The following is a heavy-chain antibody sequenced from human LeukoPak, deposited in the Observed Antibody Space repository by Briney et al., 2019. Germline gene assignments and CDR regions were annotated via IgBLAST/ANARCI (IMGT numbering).Heavy chain of an antibody. D-gene: IGHD2-21*02. Sequence: AESLKISCTGSGYSISNYWIGWVRQMARKGLEWMGIIYPGDSNTRYSPSFQGQVNISADKSISTAYLQWTSLKASDTAIYYCARQPLVRDCGGDCEFDYWGQGTQVIVSS. CDR3: ARQPLVRDCGGDCEFDY. J-gene: IGHJ4*02. CDR2: IYPGDSNT. V-gene: IGHV5-51*01. CDR1: GYSISNYW.